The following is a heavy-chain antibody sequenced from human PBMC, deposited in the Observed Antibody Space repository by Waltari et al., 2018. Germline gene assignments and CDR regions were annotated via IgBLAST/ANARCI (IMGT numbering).Heavy chain of an antibody. CDR3: ARLPTKYYDSLGWGFFDQ. J-gene: IGHJ4*02. CDR1: GDFSRNHH. D-gene: IGHD3-22*01. Sequence: HVQLQESGQGLVEPSETLYPTCNVSGDFSRNHHWTWDRQAPGKGLEWISYLRNTGATKCTPSLESRVTVSAVTSKKHFSLRLPSVTAADTAVYYCARLPTKYYDSLGWGFFDQWGQGILVTVSS. V-gene: IGHV4-59*08. CDR2: LRNTGAT.